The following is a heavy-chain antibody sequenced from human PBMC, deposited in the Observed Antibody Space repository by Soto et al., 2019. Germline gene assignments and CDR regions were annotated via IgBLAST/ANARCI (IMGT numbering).Heavy chain of an antibody. CDR3: AKDSLTTPYRY. J-gene: IGHJ4*02. Sequence: GSLRLSCAASGXTFSSYSMSWVRQAPGKGLELVSAIIGSGGSKYYADSVKGRFTISRDNSKNTLYLKMNILRSDYTAVYYCAKDSLTTPYRYWGQGTLGTVSS. D-gene: IGHD7-27*01. CDR1: GXTFSSYS. V-gene: IGHV3-23*01. CDR2: IIGSGGSK.